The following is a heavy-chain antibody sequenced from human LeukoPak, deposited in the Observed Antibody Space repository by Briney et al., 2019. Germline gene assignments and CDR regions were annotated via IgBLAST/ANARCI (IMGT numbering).Heavy chain of an antibody. D-gene: IGHD5-18*01. CDR3: AKDLARYSYGLNWFDP. CDR2: ISYEGSNK. V-gene: IGHV3-30*18. CDR1: GFTLSSYC. Sequence: GRSLRLSCAPSGFTLSSYCTHSVRQAPGKGLEWEAVISYEGSNKYYADSVKGRFTISRDNSKNTLYLQMNSLRAGDTAVYYCAKDLARYSYGLNWFDPWGQGTLVTVSS. J-gene: IGHJ5*02.